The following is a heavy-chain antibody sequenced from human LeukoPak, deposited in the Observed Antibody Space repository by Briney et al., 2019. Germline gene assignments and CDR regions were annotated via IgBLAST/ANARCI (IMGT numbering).Heavy chain of an antibody. V-gene: IGHV3-30*02. CDR1: GFTFSSYG. Sequence: PGGSLRLSCAASGFTFSSYGMHWVRQAPGKGLEWVAFIRYDGSNKYYADSVKGRFTISRDNSKNTLYLQMNSLRAEDTAVYYCAKDTARYCSSTSCYGSLDFQHWGQGTLVTVSS. D-gene: IGHD2-2*01. CDR2: IRYDGSNK. CDR3: AKDTARYCSSTSCYGSLDFQH. J-gene: IGHJ1*01.